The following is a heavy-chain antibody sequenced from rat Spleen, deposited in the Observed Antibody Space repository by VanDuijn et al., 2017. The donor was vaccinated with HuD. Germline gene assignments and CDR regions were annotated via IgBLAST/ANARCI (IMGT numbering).Heavy chain of an antibody. D-gene: IGHD1-12*02. J-gene: IGHJ4*01. CDR1: GYSITSGYG. CDR3: ARWDYYDGTYGVMDA. Sequence: EVQLQESGPGLVKPSQSLSITCSVTGYSITSGYGWNWIRKFPGNKLEWMGYINSAGSTNYNPSLKSRISITRDTSKNQVFLQVNSVTTEDTATYYCARWDYYDGTYGVMDAWGQGASVTVSS. V-gene: IGHV3-3*01. CDR2: INSAGST.